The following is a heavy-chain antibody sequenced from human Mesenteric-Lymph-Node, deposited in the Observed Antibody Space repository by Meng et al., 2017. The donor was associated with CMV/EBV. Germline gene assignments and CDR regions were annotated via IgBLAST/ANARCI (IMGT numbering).Heavy chain of an antibody. D-gene: IGHD4-23*01. J-gene: IGHJ4*02. CDR3: ARHQRWLKSEGGFNY. V-gene: IGHV4-34*01. Sequence: QVNLWPWVSGRFKPSDPWALPCAVYGGSFSGYYWSWIRQPPGKGLEWIGEINHSGSTNYNPSLKSRVTISVDTSKNQFSLKLSSVTAADTAVYYCARHQRWLKSEGGFNYWGQGTLVTVSS. CDR2: INHSGST. CDR1: GGSFSGYY.